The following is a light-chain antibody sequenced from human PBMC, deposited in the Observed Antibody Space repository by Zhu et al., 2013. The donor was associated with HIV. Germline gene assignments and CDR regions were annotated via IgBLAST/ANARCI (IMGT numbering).Light chain of an antibody. CDR2: AAS. V-gene: IGKV3-11*01. CDR3: QQRSNWPPMCS. CDR1: RSLTSTF. J-gene: IGKJ2*04. Sequence: EIVLTQSPDTLSLSPGENASLSCRASRSLTSTFLAWYRQRPGQAPTLLIYAASNRATGIPARFSGSGSGTDFTLTISSLEPEDFAVYYCQQRSNWPPMCSFGQGTKLEIK.